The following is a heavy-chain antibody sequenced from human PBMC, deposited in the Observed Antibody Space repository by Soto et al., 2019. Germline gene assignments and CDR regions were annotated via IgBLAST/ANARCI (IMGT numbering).Heavy chain of an antibody. D-gene: IGHD6-13*01. J-gene: IGHJ4*02. Sequence: GGSLRLSCEGSGFSFPDYDMNWVRQTPGKGLEWVAAVGRFGNTYYRDSVRGRFTISRNDSRNTVYLQMNRLRVEDTAVYFCAKEWRLRSPAGDYFDSWAQGSLVTVSS. CDR1: GFSFPDYD. CDR2: VGRFGNT. CDR3: AKEWRLRSPAGDYFDS. V-gene: IGHV3-23*01.